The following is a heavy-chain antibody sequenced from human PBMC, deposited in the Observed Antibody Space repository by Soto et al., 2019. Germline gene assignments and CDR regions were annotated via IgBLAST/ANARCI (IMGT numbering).Heavy chain of an antibody. Sequence: QVQLVQSGAEVKKPGSSVKVSCKASGGTFSSYAISWVRQAPGQGLEWMGGIIPIFGTANYAQKFQGRVTMTRNTSISTAYMELSSLRSEDTAVYYCARGAGGIVGATIDYWGQGTLVTVSS. V-gene: IGHV1-69*06. CDR2: IIPIFGTA. CDR3: ARGAGGIVGATIDY. J-gene: IGHJ4*02. CDR1: GGTFSSYA. D-gene: IGHD1-26*01.